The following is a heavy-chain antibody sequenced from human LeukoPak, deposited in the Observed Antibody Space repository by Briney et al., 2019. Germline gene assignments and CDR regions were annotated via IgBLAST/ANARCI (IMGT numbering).Heavy chain of an antibody. CDR2: ISGSGGST. CDR3: AKSFGVGGGIIGLFDP. CDR1: GFTFSSYA. J-gene: IGHJ5*02. Sequence: GGSLRLSCAASGFTFSSYAMSWVRQAPGKGLEWVSAISGSGGSTYYADSVKGRFTISRDNSKNTLYLQMNSLRAEDTAVYYCAKSFGVGGGIIGLFDPWGQGTLVTVSS. V-gene: IGHV3-23*01. D-gene: IGHD3-16*02.